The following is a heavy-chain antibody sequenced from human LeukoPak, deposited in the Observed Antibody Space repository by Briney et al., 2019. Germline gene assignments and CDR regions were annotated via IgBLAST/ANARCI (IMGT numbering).Heavy chain of an antibody. CDR1: GFTFSNYD. D-gene: IGHD2-8*02. CDR2: IGAAGDT. CDR3: ARRSTANAFDI. V-gene: IGHV3-13*01. Sequence: PGGSLRLSCAASGFTFSNYDMHWVRQVIGKGLEWVSSIGAAGDTYYAGSVKSRFTISRENAKNSLYLQMNSLRAGDTAVYYCARRSTANAFDIWGQGTMVTVSS. J-gene: IGHJ3*02.